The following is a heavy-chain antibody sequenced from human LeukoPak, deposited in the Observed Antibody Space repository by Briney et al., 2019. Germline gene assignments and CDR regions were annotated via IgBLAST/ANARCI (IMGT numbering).Heavy chain of an antibody. J-gene: IGHJ4*02. D-gene: IGHD2-8*01. CDR2: ISESGGVT. CDR3: AKKVPYDRFDH. V-gene: IGHV3-23*01. CDR1: GFTFSSYS. Sequence: GGSLRLSCVASGFTFSSYSLSWVRQAPGKGLEWVAAISESGGVTFYAESVKGRLTISRDNSRNMLYLQMSSLRADDTAVYYCAKKVPYDRFDHWGQGTLVTVSS.